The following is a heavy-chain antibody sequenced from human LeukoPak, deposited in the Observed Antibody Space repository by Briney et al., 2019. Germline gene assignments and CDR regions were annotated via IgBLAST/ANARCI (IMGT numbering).Heavy chain of an antibody. Sequence: ASVKVSCKASGYTFTSYYMHWVRQAPGQGLEWMGWINPNSGGTNYAQKFQGRVTMTRDMSTSTVYMELSSLRSEDTAVYYCARELSLEMANNYFDYWGQGTLVTVSS. CDR2: INPNSGGT. D-gene: IGHD5-24*01. J-gene: IGHJ4*02. CDR1: GYTFTSYY. CDR3: ARELSLEMANNYFDY. V-gene: IGHV1-46*01.